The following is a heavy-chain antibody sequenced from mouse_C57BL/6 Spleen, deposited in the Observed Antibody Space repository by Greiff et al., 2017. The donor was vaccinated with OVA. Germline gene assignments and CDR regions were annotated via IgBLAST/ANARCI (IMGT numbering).Heavy chain of an antibody. CDR1: GFTFSDYY. CDR2: INYDGSST. D-gene: IGHD2-3*01. CDR3: ARGFYDGYYGFAY. J-gene: IGHJ3*01. V-gene: IGHV5-16*01. Sequence: EVKLVESEGGLVQPGSSMKLSCTASGFTFSDYYMAWVRQVPEKGLEWVANINYDGSSTYYLDSLKSRFIISRDNAKNILYLQMSSLKSEDTATYYCARGFYDGYYGFAYWGQGTLVTVSA.